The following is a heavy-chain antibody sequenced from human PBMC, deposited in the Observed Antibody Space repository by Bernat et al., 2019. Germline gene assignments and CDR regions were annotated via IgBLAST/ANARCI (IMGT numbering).Heavy chain of an antibody. J-gene: IGHJ4*02. Sequence: EVQLVESGGGLVQPGGSLRLSCTASRSTFRSYWMNWVRQAPGKGLEWVANIKQEGSEKNYVDSVTGRFTISRDNAENSLYLQMSSLRAEDTAVYYCAGGSGWIIDYWGQGTLVTVSS. CDR1: RSTFRSYW. D-gene: IGHD6-19*01. CDR3: AGGSGWIIDY. CDR2: IKQEGSEK. V-gene: IGHV3-7*01.